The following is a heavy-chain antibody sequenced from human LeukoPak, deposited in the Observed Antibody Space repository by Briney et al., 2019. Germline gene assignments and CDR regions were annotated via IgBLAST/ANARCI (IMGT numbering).Heavy chain of an antibody. V-gene: IGHV4-31*03. CDR2: IYYSGST. J-gene: IGHJ4*02. D-gene: IGHD3-22*01. CDR3: ARLTLDYYYDSSGYYIDY. CDR1: GGSISSGGYY. Sequence: SQTLSLTCTVSGGSISSGGYYWSWIRQHPGKGLEWIGYIYYSGSTYYNPSLKSRVTIPVDTSKNQFSLKLSSVTAADTAVYYCARLTLDYYYDSSGYYIDYWGQGTLVTVSS.